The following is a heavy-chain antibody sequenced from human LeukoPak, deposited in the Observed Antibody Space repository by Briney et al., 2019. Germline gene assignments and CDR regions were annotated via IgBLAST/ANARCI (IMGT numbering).Heavy chain of an antibody. V-gene: IGHV2-5*01. CDR2: IYWNDDN. D-gene: IGHD5-12*01. J-gene: IGHJ5*02. CDR1: EFLLSTSGMG. Sequence: ASGPTLINPTQTLTLTFSVSEFLLSTSGMGLAWIRQPPGKALEWLALIYWNDDNLHSPSLKSRFTIAKDTPKNQVVLTMTNMDPVDTARYYCAYRQGYHWFDPGGEGNGVTVSS. CDR3: AYRQGYHWFDP.